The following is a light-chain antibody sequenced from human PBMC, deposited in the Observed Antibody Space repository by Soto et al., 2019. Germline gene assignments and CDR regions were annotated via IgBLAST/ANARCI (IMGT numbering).Light chain of an antibody. J-gene: IGLJ3*02. Sequence: QSVLTQPPSASGSPGQSVTISCTGTSSDVGGYNYVSWYQQHPGKAPKLMIYEVSKRPPGVPDRFSGSKSGNTASLTVSGLQAEDEADYYCNSYAGSNNWVFGGGTKVTVL. CDR2: EVS. CDR1: SSDVGGYNY. V-gene: IGLV2-8*01. CDR3: NSYAGSNNWV.